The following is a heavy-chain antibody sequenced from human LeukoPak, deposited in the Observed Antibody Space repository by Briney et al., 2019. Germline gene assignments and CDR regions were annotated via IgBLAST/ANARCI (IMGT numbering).Heavy chain of an antibody. CDR2: IYTSGST. CDR3: ARVNAAALPED. D-gene: IGHD6-13*01. V-gene: IGHV4-4*07. J-gene: IGHJ4*02. CDR1: GGSISSYY. Sequence: PSETLSLTCTVSGGSISSYYWSWIRQPAGKGLEWIGRIYTSGSTNYNPSLKSRVTMSIDTSKNQFSLKLNSVTAADTAVYYCARVNAAALPEDWGQGTLVTVSS.